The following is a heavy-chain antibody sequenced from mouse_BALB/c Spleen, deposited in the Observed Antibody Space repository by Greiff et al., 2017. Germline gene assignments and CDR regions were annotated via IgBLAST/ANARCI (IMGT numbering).Heavy chain of an antibody. D-gene: IGHD1-3*01. V-gene: IGHV1-9*01. CDR1: GYTFSSYW. CDR2: ILPGSGST. J-gene: IGHJ3*01. Sequence: LQESGAELMKPGASVKISCKATGYTFSSYWIEWVKQRPGHGLEWIGEILPGSGSTNYNEKFKGKATFTADTSSNTAYMQLSSLTSEDSAVYYCARSGAWFAYWGQGTLVTVSA. CDR3: ARSGAWFAY.